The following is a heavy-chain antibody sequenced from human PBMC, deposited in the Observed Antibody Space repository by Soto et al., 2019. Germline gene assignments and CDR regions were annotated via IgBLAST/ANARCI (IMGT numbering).Heavy chain of an antibody. V-gene: IGHV3-48*01. D-gene: IGHD2-8*01. CDR1: GFTFSSYS. CDR2: ISSSSSTI. J-gene: IGHJ4*02. Sequence: GGSLRLSCAASGFTFSSYSMNWVRQAPGKGLEWVSYISSSSSTIYYADSVKGRFTISRDNAKNSLYLQMNSLRAEDTAVYYCARGDHCTNGVCYASPSAGWGQGTLVTVSS. CDR3: ARGDHCTNGVCYASPSAG.